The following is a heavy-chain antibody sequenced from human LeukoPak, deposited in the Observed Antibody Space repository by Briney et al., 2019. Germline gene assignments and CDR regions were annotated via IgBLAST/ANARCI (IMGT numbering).Heavy chain of an antibody. J-gene: IGHJ4*02. D-gene: IGHD6-19*01. CDR2: ISGSGGST. CDR3: AKRMSRGAVAALFDY. V-gene: IGHV3-23*01. CDR1: GFTFSSYA. Sequence: GGSLRLSCAASGFTFSSYAMSWVRQAPGKGLEWVPAISGSGGSTYYADSVKGRFTISRDNSKNTLYLQMNSLRAEDTAVYYCAKRMSRGAVAALFDYWGQGTLVTVSS.